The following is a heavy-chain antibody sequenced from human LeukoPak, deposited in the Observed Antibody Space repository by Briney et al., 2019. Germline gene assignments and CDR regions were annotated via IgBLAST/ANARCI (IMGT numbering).Heavy chain of an antibody. D-gene: IGHD3-3*01. Sequence: PSQTLSLTCTVSGGSISSGDYYWSWIRQPPGKGLEWIGYINYSGSTYYNPSLKGRVTISVDTSKNQFSLKLSSVTVADTAVYYCASRGDYDFWSGYYKSYMDVWGKGTTVTVSS. J-gene: IGHJ6*03. V-gene: IGHV4-30-4*08. CDR1: GGSISSGDYY. CDR2: INYSGST. CDR3: ASRGDYDFWSGYYKSYMDV.